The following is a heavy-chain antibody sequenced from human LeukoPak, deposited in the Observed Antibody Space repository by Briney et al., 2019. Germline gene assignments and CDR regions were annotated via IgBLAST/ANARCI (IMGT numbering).Heavy chain of an antibody. D-gene: IGHD5-12*01. V-gene: IGHV5-51*01. J-gene: IGHJ4*02. Sequence: GESLKISCKGSGYSFTSYWIGWVRQMPGKGLEWMGIIYPGDSDTRCSPSFQGQVTISADKSISTAYLQWSSLEASDTAMYYWARNYSCYDLELGYWGQGTLVTVSS. CDR2: IYPGDSDT. CDR3: ARNYSCYDLELGY. CDR1: GYSFTSYW.